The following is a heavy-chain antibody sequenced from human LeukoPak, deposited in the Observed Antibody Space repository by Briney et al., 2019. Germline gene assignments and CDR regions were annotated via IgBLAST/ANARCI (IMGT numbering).Heavy chain of an antibody. D-gene: IGHD6-19*01. CDR1: GGSISGYY. CDR3: ARRDSSGWYYFDY. CDR2: ISYSGST. V-gene: IGHV4-59*01. J-gene: IGHJ4*02. Sequence: SETLCLTCTVSGGSISGYYWSWIRQPPGKGLEWLGFISYSGSTSYNPSLKSRVTISVDTSKNQFSLNLRSVTAADTAVYYCARRDSSGWYYFDYWGQGTLVTVSS.